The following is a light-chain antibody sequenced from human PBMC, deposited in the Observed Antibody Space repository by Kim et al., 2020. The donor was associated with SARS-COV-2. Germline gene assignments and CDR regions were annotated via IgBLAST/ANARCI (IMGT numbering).Light chain of an antibody. CDR1: QSVSSSY. CDR3: RLYGSSRT. CDR2: GAA. V-gene: IGKV3-20*01. Sequence: IVLTQSPGTLSLSPGERATLSCRASQSVSSSYLAWYQQKPGQAPRLLVYGAASRATGTPDRFRGSGSGTDLTLTISRLEPEDFAVYYCRLYGSSRTFGPRTKVD. J-gene: IGKJ3*01.